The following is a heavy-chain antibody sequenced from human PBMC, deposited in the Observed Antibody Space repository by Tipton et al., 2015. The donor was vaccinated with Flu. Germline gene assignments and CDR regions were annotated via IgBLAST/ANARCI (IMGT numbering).Heavy chain of an antibody. Sequence: SLRLSCAASGFIFSNYAMQWVRQAPGKALEYVSAISSNGGSTYYANSVKGRFTISRDNSKNTLYLQMGSLRDEDVAEYFCARVFTSGYLYYFDFWGHGTPVSVSS. CDR3: ARVFTSGYLYYFDF. CDR1: GFIFSNYA. D-gene: IGHD3-22*01. V-gene: IGHV3-64*01. J-gene: IGHJ4*01. CDR2: ISSNGGST.